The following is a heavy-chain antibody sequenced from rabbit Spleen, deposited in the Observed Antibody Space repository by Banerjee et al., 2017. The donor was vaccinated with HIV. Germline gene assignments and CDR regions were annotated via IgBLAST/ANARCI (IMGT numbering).Heavy chain of an antibody. CDR2: IYAGSTGST. Sequence: QSLEESGGGLVKPGGTLTLTCKASGVSFSSNYYMCWVRQAPGKGLEWIACIYAGSTGSTAYASWAKGRFTISKTSSTTVTLQMTSLTAADTATYFCARSDSANFFTFNLWGPGTLVTVS. V-gene: IGHV1S40*01. CDR3: ARSDSANFFTFNL. CDR1: GVSFSSNYY. D-gene: IGHD1-1*01. J-gene: IGHJ4*01.